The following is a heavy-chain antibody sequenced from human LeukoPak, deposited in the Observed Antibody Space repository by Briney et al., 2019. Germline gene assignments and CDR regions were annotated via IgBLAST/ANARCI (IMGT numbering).Heavy chain of an antibody. V-gene: IGHV3-11*04. Sequence: PGGSLRLSCAASGFTFSDYYMSWIRQAPGKGLEWVSYISSSGSTIYYADSAKGRFTISRDNAKNSLYLQMNSLRAEDTAVYYCARDYHYYDSSGYYPHPYFDYWGQGTLVTVSS. CDR2: ISSSGSTI. CDR3: ARDYHYYDSSGYYPHPYFDY. CDR1: GFTFSDYY. D-gene: IGHD3-22*01. J-gene: IGHJ4*02.